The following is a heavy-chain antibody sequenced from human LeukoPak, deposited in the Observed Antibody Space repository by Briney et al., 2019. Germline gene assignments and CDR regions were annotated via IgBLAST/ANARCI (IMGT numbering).Heavy chain of an antibody. Sequence: VASVKVSCKASGYTFTSYAFSLVRQAPGQGLEWMGWISAYNGNAKYAQKFQGRVTMTTDTSTSTAYMEVRSLRSDDTAVYYCARDRSSSWYYVEYWGQGALVTVSS. D-gene: IGHD6-13*01. CDR1: GYTFTSYA. CDR2: ISAYNGNA. V-gene: IGHV1-18*01. J-gene: IGHJ4*02. CDR3: ARDRSSSWYYVEY.